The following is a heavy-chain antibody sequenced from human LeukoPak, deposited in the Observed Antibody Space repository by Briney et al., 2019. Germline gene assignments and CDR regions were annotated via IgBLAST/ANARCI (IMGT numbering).Heavy chain of an antibody. CDR1: GYSISSGYY. Sequence: SETLPLTCTVSGYSISSGYYWGWIRQPPGKGLEWIGGIYHSGSTYYNPSLKSRVTISVDTSKNQFSLKLSSVTAADTAVYYCARGPGVPAAIGEDYWGQGTLVTVSS. D-gene: IGHD2-2*02. CDR2: IYHSGST. J-gene: IGHJ4*02. CDR3: ARGPGVPAAIGEDY. V-gene: IGHV4-38-2*02.